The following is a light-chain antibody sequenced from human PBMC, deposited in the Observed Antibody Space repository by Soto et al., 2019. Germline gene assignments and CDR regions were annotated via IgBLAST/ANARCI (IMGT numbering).Light chain of an antibody. CDR2: RNN. Sequence: QSVLTQPPSASGTPGQRVTISCSGSSSNIGSNYVYWYQQLPGTAPKLLIYRNNQRPSGVPDRFSGSKSGTSASLAISGLQSEDEADYYCAAWDGSLNAWVFGGGTKVTVL. V-gene: IGLV1-47*01. CDR1: SSNIGSNY. CDR3: AAWDGSLNAWV. J-gene: IGLJ3*02.